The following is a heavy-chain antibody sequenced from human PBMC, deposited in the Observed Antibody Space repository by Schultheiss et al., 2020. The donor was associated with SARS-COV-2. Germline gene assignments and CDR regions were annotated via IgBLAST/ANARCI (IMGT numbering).Heavy chain of an antibody. D-gene: IGHD4-17*01. CDR3: ARDYGDYGYYYYGMDV. V-gene: IGHV4-59*06. CDR1: GGSISSYY. J-gene: IGHJ6*02. CDR2: IYYSGST. Sequence: SETLSLTCTVSGGSISSYYWSWIRQHPGKGLEWIGYIYYSGSTYYNPSLKSRVTISVDTSKNQFSLKLSSVTAADTAVYYCARDYGDYGYYYYGMDVWGQGTTVTVSS.